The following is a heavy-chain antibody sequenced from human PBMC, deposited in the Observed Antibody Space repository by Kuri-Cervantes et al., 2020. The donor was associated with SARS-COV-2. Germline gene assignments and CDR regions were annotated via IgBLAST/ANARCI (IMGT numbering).Heavy chain of an antibody. CDR1: GYTFTSYY. D-gene: IGHD3-16*01. CDR2: INPSGGST. CDR3: ARDGGKHIVVDAFDI. J-gene: IGHJ3*02. V-gene: IGHV1-46*01. Sequence: ASVKVSCKASGYTFTSYYMHWVRQALGQGLEWMGIINPSGGSTSYAQKFQGRVTMNRDTSTSTVYMELSSLRSEDTAVYYCARDGGKHIVVDAFDIWGQGTMVTVSS.